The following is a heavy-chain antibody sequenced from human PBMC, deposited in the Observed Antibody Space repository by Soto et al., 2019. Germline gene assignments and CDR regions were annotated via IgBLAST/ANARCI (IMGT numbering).Heavy chain of an antibody. CDR3: PYNPRYYSVSKGQKAGAFDL. CDR1: GFSLSTGGMG. CDR2: IHWNDAK. V-gene: IGHV2-5*01. D-gene: IGHD3-10*01. Sequence: QITLKESGPTLVRPTQTLTLTCTFSGFSLSTGGMGVGWIRQPPGKALEWLASIHWNDAKRYSPSLESRLTNTTDTAKNQVVLTLTNMDPVARATYYCPYNPRYYSVSKGQKAGAFDLWGQWTLVTVSS. J-gene: IGHJ3*01.